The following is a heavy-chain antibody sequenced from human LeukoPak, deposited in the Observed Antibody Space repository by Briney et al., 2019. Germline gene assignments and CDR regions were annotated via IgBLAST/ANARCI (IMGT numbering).Heavy chain of an antibody. CDR3: ARSEYGSYYPWFDY. J-gene: IGHJ4*02. CDR2: IYSSGST. D-gene: IGHD1-26*01. CDR1: GCSISSYY. V-gene: IGHV4-4*09. Sequence: SETLSLTCTVSGCSISSYYWSGIRQPPGKELEGMGYIYSSGSTNYNPSLKSRVTISVDTSKNQFSLQLSSVTAADTAVYYCARSEYGSYYPWFDYWGQGTLVTVSS.